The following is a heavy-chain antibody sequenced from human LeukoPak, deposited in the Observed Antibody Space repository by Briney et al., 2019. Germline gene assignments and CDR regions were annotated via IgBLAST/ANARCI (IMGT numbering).Heavy chain of an antibody. CDR3: ASGGQRDGYNLGY. D-gene: IGHD5-24*01. Sequence: GGSLSLSCAASGFTVSSNYMSWVRQAPGKGLEWVSVIYSGGSTYYADSVKGRFTISRDNSKNTLYLQMNSLRAEDTAVYYCASGGQRDGYNLGYWGQGTLVTVSS. J-gene: IGHJ4*02. CDR2: IYSGGST. CDR1: GFTVSSNY. V-gene: IGHV3-53*01.